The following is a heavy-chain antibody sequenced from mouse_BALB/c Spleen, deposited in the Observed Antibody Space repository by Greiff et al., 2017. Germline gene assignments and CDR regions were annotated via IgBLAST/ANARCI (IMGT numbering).Heavy chain of an antibody. CDR2: INSNGGST. V-gene: IGHV5-6-3*01. CDR1: GFTFSSYG. Sequence: EVKLVESGGGLVQPGGSLKLSCAASGFTFSSYGMSWVRQTPDKRLELVATINSNGGSTYYPDTVKGRFTISRDNAKNTLYLQMSSLKSEDTALYYCARITTVVASMDYWGQGTSVTVSS. CDR3: ARITTVVASMDY. J-gene: IGHJ4*01. D-gene: IGHD1-1*01.